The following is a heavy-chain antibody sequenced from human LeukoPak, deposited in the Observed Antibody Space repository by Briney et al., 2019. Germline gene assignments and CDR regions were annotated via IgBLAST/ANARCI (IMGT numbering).Heavy chain of an antibody. J-gene: IGHJ2*01. D-gene: IGHD4-17*01. CDR3: ARRTVTRDWYFDL. V-gene: IGHV3-23*01. CDR2: ISGSGGST. Sequence: GGSLRLSCGASGFTFSSYAMSWVRQAPGKGREWVSAISGSGGSTYYADSVKGRFTMSRDNPKNTLYLQMNRLRAEDTPVYYCARRTVTRDWYFDLWGRGTLVTVSS. CDR1: GFTFSSYA.